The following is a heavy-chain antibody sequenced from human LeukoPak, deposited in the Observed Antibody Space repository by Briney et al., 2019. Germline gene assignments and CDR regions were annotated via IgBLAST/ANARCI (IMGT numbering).Heavy chain of an antibody. V-gene: IGHV3-66*01. CDR2: IYSGGSP. CDR3: ARAQPNNDGDPTLFDL. J-gene: IGHJ4*02. D-gene: IGHD4-17*01. CDR1: GFTVSGNY. Sequence: GGFLRLSCAASGFTVSGNYMSWVRQAPGKGREWVSFIYSGGSPYYADSVKGRFTISRDNSKNTLYLQINSLRAEDTAVYYCARAQPNNDGDPTLFDLWGQGTLVTVSS.